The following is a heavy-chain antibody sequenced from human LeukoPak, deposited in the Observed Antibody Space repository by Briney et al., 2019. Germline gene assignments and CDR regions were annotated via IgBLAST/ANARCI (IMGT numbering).Heavy chain of an antibody. CDR2: ISYDGSNK. Sequence: PGGSLRLSCAASGFTFSSYAMHWVRQAPGKGLEWVAVISYDGSNKYYADSVKGRFTISRDNSKNTLYLQMNSLRAEDTAVYYCAREDGDPVDTAMAFDYWGQGTLVTVSS. V-gene: IGHV3-30-3*01. D-gene: IGHD5-18*01. J-gene: IGHJ4*02. CDR3: AREDGDPVDTAMAFDY. CDR1: GFTFSSYA.